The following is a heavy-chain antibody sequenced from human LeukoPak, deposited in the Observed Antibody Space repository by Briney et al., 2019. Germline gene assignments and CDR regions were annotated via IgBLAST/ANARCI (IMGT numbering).Heavy chain of an antibody. Sequence: SQTLSLTCTVSGGSISSGDYYWSWIRQPPGKGLEWIAYMYYSGSIYYNPSLKSRVTMSADTSKNQLSLKLSSVTAADTAVYYCARPYYYDSRIDPWGQGILVTVSS. CDR1: GGSISSGDYY. D-gene: IGHD3-22*01. J-gene: IGHJ5*02. CDR2: MYYSGSI. V-gene: IGHV4-30-4*01. CDR3: ARPYYYDSRIDP.